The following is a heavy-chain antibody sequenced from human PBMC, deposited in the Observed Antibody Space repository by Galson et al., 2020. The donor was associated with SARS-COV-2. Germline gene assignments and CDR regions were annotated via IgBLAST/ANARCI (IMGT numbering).Heavy chain of an antibody. J-gene: IGHJ6*02. D-gene: IGHD3-9*01. CDR1: GGTFSSYA. Sequence: SVKVSCKASGGTFSSYAISWVRQAPGQGLEWMGGIIPIFGTANYAQKFQGRVTITADESTSTAYMELSSLRSEDTAVYYSARVSRSYDILTGYYYYYGMDVWGQGTTVTVSS. V-gene: IGHV1-69*13. CDR3: ARVSRSYDILTGYYYYYGMDV. CDR2: IIPIFGTA.